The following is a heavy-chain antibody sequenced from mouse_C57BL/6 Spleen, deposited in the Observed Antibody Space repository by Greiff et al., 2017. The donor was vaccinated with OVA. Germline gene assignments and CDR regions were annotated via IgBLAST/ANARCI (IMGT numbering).Heavy chain of an antibody. V-gene: IGHV1-42*01. CDR2: INPSTGGT. J-gene: IGHJ1*03. CDR1: GYSFTGYY. CDR3: ALNYYGSSYWYFDV. D-gene: IGHD1-1*01. Sequence: VQLQQSGPELVKPGASVKISCKASGYSFTGYYMNWVKQSPEKSLEWIGEINPSTGGTTYNQKFKAKATLTVDKSSSTAYMQLKSLTSEDSAVYYCALNYYGSSYWYFDVWGTGTTVTVSS.